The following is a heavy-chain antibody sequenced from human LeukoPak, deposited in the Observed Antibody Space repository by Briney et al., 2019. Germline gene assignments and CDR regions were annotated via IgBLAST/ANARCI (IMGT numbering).Heavy chain of an antibody. V-gene: IGHV3-7*01. CDR2: IKKDGSEK. Sequence: GGSLRLSCAASGFTFRSYWMSWVRQAPGKGLEWVANIKKDGSEKYYVDSVKGRFTISRDNAKTSLYLQMNSLRAEDTAVYSCARGADGVSSNSRGWFDPWGQGTLVTVSS. CDR3: ARGADGVSSNSRGWFDP. CDR1: GFTFRSYW. D-gene: IGHD2-15*01. J-gene: IGHJ5*02.